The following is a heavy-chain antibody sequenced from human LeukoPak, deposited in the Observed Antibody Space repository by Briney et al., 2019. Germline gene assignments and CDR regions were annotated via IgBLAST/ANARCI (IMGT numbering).Heavy chain of an antibody. CDR3: ARDHRRRQYGSQARDTFDI. CDR2: ISSSSTTI. J-gene: IGHJ3*02. Sequence: GGSLRLSCAASGFTFSSYSMNWVRQAPGKGLEWVSYISSSSTTIYYTDSVKGRFTISRDNAKNSLYLQMNSLRAEDTAVYYCARDHRRRQYGSQARDTFDIWGQGTMVTVSS. CDR1: GFTFSSYS. V-gene: IGHV3-48*01. D-gene: IGHD2-15*01.